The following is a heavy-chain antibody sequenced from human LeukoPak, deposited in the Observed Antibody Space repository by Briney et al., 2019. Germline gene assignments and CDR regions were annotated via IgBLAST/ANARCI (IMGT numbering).Heavy chain of an antibody. CDR1: GFIFHNAH. Sequence: GGSLRLSCGASGFIFHNAHMTWVRQAPGKVLEWVGRIMSNPAGGTADYGAAVKGRFTISRDDSRNMLYLHLTNVRADDTAVYYCTTLAYDVHYWGRGTLVTVSS. CDR3: TTLAYDVHY. CDR2: IMSNPAGGTA. J-gene: IGHJ4*02. D-gene: IGHD3-3*01. V-gene: IGHV3-15*01.